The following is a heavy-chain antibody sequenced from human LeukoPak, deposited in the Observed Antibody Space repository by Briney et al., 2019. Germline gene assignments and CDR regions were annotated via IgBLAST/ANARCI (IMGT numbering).Heavy chain of an antibody. V-gene: IGHV4-39*01. D-gene: IGHD1-7*01. CDR3: ARHQGTVLDWNYYFDY. CDR2: IYYSGST. Sequence: EPSETLSLTCTVSGGSISSSSYYWGWIRQPPGKGLEWIGSIYYSGSTYYNPSLKSRVTISVDTSKNQFSLKLSSVTAADTAVYYWARHQGTVLDWNYYFDYWGQGPLVTVSS. CDR1: GGSISSSSYY. J-gene: IGHJ4*02.